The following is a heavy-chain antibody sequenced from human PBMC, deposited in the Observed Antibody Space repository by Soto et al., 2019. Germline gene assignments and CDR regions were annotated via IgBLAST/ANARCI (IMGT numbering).Heavy chain of an antibody. Sequence: GGSLRLSCAASGFNFSSYGMHWVRQAPGKGLEWVAVISYDGSNKYYADSVKGRFTISRDNSKNTLYLQMNSLRAEDTAVYYCANLCLGSCDYWGQGTLVTVSS. V-gene: IGHV3-30*18. CDR1: GFNFSSYG. CDR3: ANLCLGSCDY. J-gene: IGHJ4*02. CDR2: ISYDGSNK. D-gene: IGHD2-15*01.